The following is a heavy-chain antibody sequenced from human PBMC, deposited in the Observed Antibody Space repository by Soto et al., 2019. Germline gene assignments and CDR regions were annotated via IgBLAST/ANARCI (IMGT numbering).Heavy chain of an antibody. V-gene: IGHV1-69*02. CDR2: IIPVLGIA. CDR1: GGSFTRYT. CDR3: ALEGASADHAFDF. J-gene: IGHJ3*01. Sequence: QVQLVQSGAEVKKPGSSVKVSCKASGGSFTRYTFNWVRQAPGQGLEWMGRIIPVLGIANNAQKFQGRLTITADTSTSTAYMELSSLRSEDTAVYFCALEGASADHAFDFWGHGTMVTVSS.